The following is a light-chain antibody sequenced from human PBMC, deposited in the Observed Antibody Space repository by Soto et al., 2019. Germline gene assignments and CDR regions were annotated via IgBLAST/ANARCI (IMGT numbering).Light chain of an antibody. CDR3: QSFDTRLNSVV. CDR1: SSNIGAGYD. Sequence: QSVVTQPPSASGALGQRVTISCTGSSSNIGAGYDVHWYQQFPGRAPRLLIFGNNNRPSGVPDRFSGSKSDTSASLDISGLQADDEADYYCQSFDTRLNSVVFGGGTKLTVL. CDR2: GNN. V-gene: IGLV1-40*01. J-gene: IGLJ2*01.